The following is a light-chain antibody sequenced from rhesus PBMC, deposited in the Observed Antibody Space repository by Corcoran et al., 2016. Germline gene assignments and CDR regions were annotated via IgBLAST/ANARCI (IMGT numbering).Light chain of an antibody. CDR2: ASS. CDR3: QQHNSYPHS. CDR1: QTINYY. V-gene: IGKV1-44*03. J-gene: IGKJ2*01. Sequence: DIQMTQSPCSLSASVGDRVTITCRASQTINYYLAWYQQKPGKVPKLLIYASSTLQSGVPSRFSGSGSGTDFTLTISSLQPEDFATYYCQQHNSYPHSFGQGTKVEIK.